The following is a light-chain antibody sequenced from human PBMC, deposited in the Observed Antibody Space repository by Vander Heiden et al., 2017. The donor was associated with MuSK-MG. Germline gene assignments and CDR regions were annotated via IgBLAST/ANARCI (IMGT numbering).Light chain of an antibody. J-gene: IGLJ2*01. CDR2: QDY. V-gene: IGLV3-1*01. CDR3: QAGDTTTVV. Sequence: SYELIQPPSVSVSPGQTATLTCSGDKLGDKYVAWYQQRPGQSPQILIYQDYKRPSGIPERISASNSGNTATLTISGTQAMDEADYHCQAGDTTTVVFGGGTKLTVL. CDR1: KLGDKY.